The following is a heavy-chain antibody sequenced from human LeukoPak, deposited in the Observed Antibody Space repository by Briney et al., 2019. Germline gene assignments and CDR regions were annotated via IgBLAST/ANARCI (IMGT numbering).Heavy chain of an antibody. J-gene: IGHJ5*02. CDR3: ARGIAAIPPEDWFDP. CDR1: GYTFTDYY. CDR2: INTNTGNP. D-gene: IGHD6-13*01. V-gene: IGHV7-4-1*02. Sequence: ASVKISCKTSGYTFTDYYIQWVRQAPGQGLEWMGWINTNTGNPTYAQGFTGRFVFSLDTSVSTAYLQISSLKAEDTAVYYCARGIAAIPPEDWFDPWGQGTLVTVSS.